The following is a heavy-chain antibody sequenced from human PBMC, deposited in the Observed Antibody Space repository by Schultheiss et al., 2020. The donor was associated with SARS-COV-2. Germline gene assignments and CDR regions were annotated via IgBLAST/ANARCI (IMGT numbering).Heavy chain of an antibody. D-gene: IGHD4-17*01. CDR2: IGGGRGDR. V-gene: IGHV3-23*01. Sequence: GGSLRLSCAASGFTFSDNAMSWVRQAPGKGLEWVSGIGGGRGDRYYADSVRGRFAISRDNSRNTLCLQMNSLRAEDTAVYYCARPPQTVYYYYMDVWGKGTTVTVSS. CDR1: GFTFSDNA. CDR3: ARPPQTVYYYYMDV. J-gene: IGHJ6*03.